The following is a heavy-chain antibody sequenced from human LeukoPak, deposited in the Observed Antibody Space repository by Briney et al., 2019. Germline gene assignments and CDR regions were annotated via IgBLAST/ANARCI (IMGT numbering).Heavy chain of an antibody. J-gene: IGHJ4*02. V-gene: IGHV4-39*01. CDR3: ARHRPTDYGFWFDY. Sequence: SETLSLTCSVSGGSISSSSYYWGWIRQPPGKGLERIGTIYYSGSTYYNPSLKSRVSIAVDTSKNQFSLKLSSVTAADTTVYYCARHRPTDYGFWFDYWGQGALVTVSS. D-gene: IGHD3/OR15-3a*01. CDR1: GGSISSSSYY. CDR2: IYYSGST.